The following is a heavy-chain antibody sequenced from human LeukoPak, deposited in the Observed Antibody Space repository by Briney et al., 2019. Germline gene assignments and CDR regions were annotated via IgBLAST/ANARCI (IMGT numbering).Heavy chain of an antibody. D-gene: IGHD3-9*01. J-gene: IGHJ2*01. CDR2: IYHSGST. CDR3: ATSSDSYYDILTGSPYWYFDL. V-gene: IGHV4-59*01. Sequence: SETLSLTCTVSGGSISSYYWSWIRQPPGKGLEWIGYIYHSGSTNYNPSLKSRVTISVDTSKNQFSLKLSSVTAADTAVYYCATSSDSYYDILTGSPYWYFDLWGRGTLVTVSS. CDR1: GGSISSYY.